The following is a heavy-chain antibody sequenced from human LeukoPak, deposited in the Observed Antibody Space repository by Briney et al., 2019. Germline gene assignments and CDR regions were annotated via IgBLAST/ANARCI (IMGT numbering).Heavy chain of an antibody. J-gene: IGHJ4*02. CDR2: INPNSGGT. Sequence: ASVKVSCKASGYTFTGYYIHWVRQAPGQGLEWMGWINPNSGGTNYAQKFQGRVTMTRDTSISTAYMELSRLRSDDTAVYYCARDLYYDSSGYYYYWGQGTLVTVSS. V-gene: IGHV1-2*02. D-gene: IGHD3-22*01. CDR3: ARDLYYDSSGYYYY. CDR1: GYTFTGYY.